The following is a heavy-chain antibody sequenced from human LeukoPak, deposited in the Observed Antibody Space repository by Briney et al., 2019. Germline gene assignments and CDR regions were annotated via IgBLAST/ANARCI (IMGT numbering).Heavy chain of an antibody. CDR3: ANRGVQLYDS. CDR1: DYTFNSDG. D-gene: IGHD2-15*01. CDR2: INVRNGKI. J-gene: IGHJ5*01. V-gene: IGHV1-18*01. Sequence: ASVKVSSKTSDYTFNSDGFTWVRQAPGKGLEWMGWINVRNGKIEYAHKFQGRVAMTRDTSTNTVYMDLRSLRPDDTAIYYCANRGVQLYDSWGQGTLVTVSS.